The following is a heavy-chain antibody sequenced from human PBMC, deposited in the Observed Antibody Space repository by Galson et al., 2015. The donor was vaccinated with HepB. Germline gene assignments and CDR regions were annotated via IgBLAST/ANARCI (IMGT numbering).Heavy chain of an antibody. CDR3: ACSLSYYYDSSGYFPY. CDR2: ISANNGNT. Sequence: SVKVSCKAPGYTFISYGISWVRQAPGQGLEWMGWISANNGNTNYAQKVQGRATMTTDTSTSTAYMELRSLGSDDAAVYYCACSLSYYYDSSGYFPYWGQGTLVTVSS. J-gene: IGHJ4*02. V-gene: IGHV1-18*01. D-gene: IGHD3-22*01. CDR1: GYTFISYG.